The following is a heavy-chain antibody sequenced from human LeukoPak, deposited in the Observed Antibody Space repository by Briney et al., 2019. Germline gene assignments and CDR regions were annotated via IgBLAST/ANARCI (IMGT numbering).Heavy chain of an antibody. D-gene: IGHD3-16*01. CDR2: INTDGSRT. J-gene: IGHJ5*02. CDR1: GSTFSGYW. CDR3: ARVPQGEYNWFDP. V-gene: IGHV3-74*01. Sequence: PGGSLRLSCVASGSTFSGYWMHWVRQAPGKGLVWVSRINTDGSRTSYADSVKGRFTISRDNAKNTVYLQMNSLRAEDTALYYCARVPQGEYNWFDPWGQGTLVTVSS.